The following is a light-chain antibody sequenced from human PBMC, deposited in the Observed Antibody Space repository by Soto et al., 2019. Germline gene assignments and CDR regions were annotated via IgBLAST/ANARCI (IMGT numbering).Light chain of an antibody. CDR2: WAS. Sequence: DIVMTQSPDSLAVSLGESATINCKSSQSVLYSSNNKNYLAWYQQKPGQPPKLLIYWASTRESGVPDRFSGSGSGTDFTLTISSLQAEDVAVYYCQQYYSTPITFXGGTKVDI. J-gene: IGKJ4*01. V-gene: IGKV4-1*01. CDR3: QQYYSTPIT. CDR1: QSVLYSSNNKNY.